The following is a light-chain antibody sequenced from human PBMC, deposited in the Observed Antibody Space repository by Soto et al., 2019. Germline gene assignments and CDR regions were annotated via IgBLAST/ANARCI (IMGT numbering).Light chain of an antibody. J-gene: IGKJ3*01. V-gene: IGKV1-33*01. CDR1: QDISNF. CDR3: QQYDSLPFT. Sequence: DIQMTQSPSSLSASVGDXVAITCRASQDISNFLNWYQQTPGKAPKILTYDASDLETGVPSRFSGSGSGTDFTFTISNVQPEDTATYYCQQYDSLPFTFGPGTKVDI. CDR2: DAS.